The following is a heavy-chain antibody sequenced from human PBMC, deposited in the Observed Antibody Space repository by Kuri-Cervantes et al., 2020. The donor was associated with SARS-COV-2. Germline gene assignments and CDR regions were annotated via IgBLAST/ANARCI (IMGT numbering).Heavy chain of an antibody. CDR2: IYYSGST. Sequence: GSLRLSCTVSGGSISSSSYYWGWIRQPPGKGLEWIGSIYYSGSTYYNPSLKSRVTISVDTSKNQFSLKLSSVTAADTAVYYCARVVGDTAMGYGMDVWGQGTTVTVSS. CDR1: GGSISSSSYY. D-gene: IGHD5-18*01. CDR3: ARVVGDTAMGYGMDV. J-gene: IGHJ6*02. V-gene: IGHV4-39*01.